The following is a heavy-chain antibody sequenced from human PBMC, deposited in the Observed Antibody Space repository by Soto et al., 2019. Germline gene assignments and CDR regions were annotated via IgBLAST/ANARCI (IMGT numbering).Heavy chain of an antibody. V-gene: IGHV4-59*01. CDR1: GGSISSYY. J-gene: IGHJ6*02. CDR2: IYYSGST. Sequence: SETLSLTCTVSGGSISSYYWSWIRQPPGKGLEWIGYIYYSGSTNYNPSLKSRVTISVDTSKNQFSLKLSSVTAADTVVYYCARSNHVSIGVFGVVSYGMDVWGQGTTVTVSS. CDR3: ARSNHVSIGVFGVVSYGMDV. D-gene: IGHD3-3*01.